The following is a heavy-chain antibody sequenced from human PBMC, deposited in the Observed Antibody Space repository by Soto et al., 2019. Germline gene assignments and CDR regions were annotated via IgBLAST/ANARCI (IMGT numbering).Heavy chain of an antibody. CDR1: GGSISSYY. Sequence: SETLSLTCTVSGGSISSYYWSWSRQPAGKGLEWIGRIYTSGSTNYNPSLKSRVTMSVDTSKNQFSLKLSSVTAADTAVYYCARACSSNSCYDVFDYWGQGTLVTVSS. V-gene: IGHV4-4*07. J-gene: IGHJ4*02. CDR2: IYTSGST. D-gene: IGHD2-2*01. CDR3: ARACSSNSCYDVFDY.